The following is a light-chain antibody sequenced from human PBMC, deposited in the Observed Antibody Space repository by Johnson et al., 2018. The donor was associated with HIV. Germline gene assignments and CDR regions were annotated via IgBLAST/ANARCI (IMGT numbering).Light chain of an antibody. CDR3: ATWDTSLSTGGV. Sequence: QSVLKQPPSVSAAPGQRVTISCSGASSTFGNSYISWYQLLPGSPPKLLVFKNNERPSGIPDRFSGSNSGTSATLDITGLQTGDEADYYCATWDTSLSTGGVFGTGTKVTVL. J-gene: IGLJ1*01. CDR1: SSTFGNSY. V-gene: IGLV1-51*02. CDR2: KNN.